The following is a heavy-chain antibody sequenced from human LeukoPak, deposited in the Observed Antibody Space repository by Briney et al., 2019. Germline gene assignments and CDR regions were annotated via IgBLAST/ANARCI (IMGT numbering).Heavy chain of an antibody. CDR3: ARQGFRRFDH. Sequence: SPTLSLTCAISGDSVSINRAAWNWFRQSPSRGLEWLGRAYYTSKCYNDYAVCVKSLITVNPDTSKNQLSLHLNSVTPEDTAVYYCARQGFRRFDHWGQGTLVTVSS. CDR2: AYYTSKCYN. V-gene: IGHV6-1*01. J-gene: IGHJ5*02. CDR1: GDSVSINRAA.